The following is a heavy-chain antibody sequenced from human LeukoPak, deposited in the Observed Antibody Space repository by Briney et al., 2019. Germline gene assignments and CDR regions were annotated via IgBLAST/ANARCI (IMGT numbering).Heavy chain of an antibody. V-gene: IGHV3-33*01. Sequence: GGSLRLSCAASGFTFSSYGMHWVRQAPGKGLEWVAVIWYDGSNKYYADSVKGRFTISRDNAKNSLYLQMNSLRAEDTAVYYCARDGYGDHDAFDIWGQGTMVTVSS. CDR1: GFTFSSYG. CDR2: IWYDGSNK. CDR3: ARDGYGDHDAFDI. D-gene: IGHD4-17*01. J-gene: IGHJ3*02.